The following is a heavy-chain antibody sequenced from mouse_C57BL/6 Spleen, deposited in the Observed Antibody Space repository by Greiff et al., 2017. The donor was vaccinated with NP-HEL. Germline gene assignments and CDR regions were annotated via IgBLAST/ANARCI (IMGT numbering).Heavy chain of an antibody. J-gene: IGHJ4*01. Sequence: VQLQQSGPELVKPGASVKISCKASGYAFSSSWMNWVKQRPGKGLEWIGRIYPGDGDTNYNGKFKGKATLTADKSSSTAYMQLSSLTSEDSAVYFCARERNSGYVIDYWGQGTSVTVSS. CDR2: IYPGDGDT. V-gene: IGHV1-82*01. CDR1: GYAFSSSW. D-gene: IGHD3-2*02. CDR3: ARERNSGYVIDY.